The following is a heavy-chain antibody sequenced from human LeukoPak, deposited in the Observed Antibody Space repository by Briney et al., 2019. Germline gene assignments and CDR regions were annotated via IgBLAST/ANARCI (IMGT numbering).Heavy chain of an antibody. CDR3: ARDGDGYKSPFDY. CDR1: GFTFSNYY. D-gene: IGHD5-24*01. Sequence: PGGSLRLSCVASGFTFSNYYMSWVRRAPGKGPEWVANINQVESEKYYVDSVKGRFTISRDNAKTSLYLQMNSLRVEDSAVYYCARDGDGYKSPFDYWGQGTLVTVSS. CDR2: INQVESEK. V-gene: IGHV3-7*01. J-gene: IGHJ4*02.